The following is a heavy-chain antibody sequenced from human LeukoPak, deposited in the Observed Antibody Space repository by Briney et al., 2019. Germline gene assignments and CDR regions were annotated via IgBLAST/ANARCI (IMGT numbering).Heavy chain of an antibody. J-gene: IGHJ4*02. CDR3: ATKLNYDCWSGYQYYFDY. V-gene: IGHV1-24*01. Sequence: ASVKVSCKVSGYTLTELSMHWVRQAPGKGLEWMGGFDPEDGETIYAQKFQGRVTMTEDTSTDTAYMELSSLISEDTAVYYCATKLNYDCWSGYQYYFDYWGQGTLVTVSS. D-gene: IGHD3-3*01. CDR2: FDPEDGET. CDR1: GYTLTELS.